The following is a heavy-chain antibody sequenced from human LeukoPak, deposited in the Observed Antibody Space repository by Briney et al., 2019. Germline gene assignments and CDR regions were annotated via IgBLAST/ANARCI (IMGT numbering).Heavy chain of an antibody. CDR2: INHSGST. V-gene: IGHV4-34*01. D-gene: IGHD3-22*01. J-gene: IGHJ5*02. CDR3: ARSFRYYYDSSGYYPYNWFGP. CDR1: GGSFSGYY. Sequence: SETLSLTCAVYGGSFSGYYWSWIRQPPGKGLEWIGEINHSGSTNYNPSLKSRVTISVDTSKNQFSLKLSSVTAADTAVYYCARSFRYYYDSSGYYPYNWFGPWGQGTLVTVSS.